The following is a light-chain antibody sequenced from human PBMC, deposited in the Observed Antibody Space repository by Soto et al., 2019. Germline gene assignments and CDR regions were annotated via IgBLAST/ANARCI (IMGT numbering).Light chain of an antibody. J-gene: IGLJ2*01. V-gene: IGLV1-40*01. CDR3: QSYDGSLSGGGV. CDR2: DNS. CDR1: TSNIGAGYH. Sequence: QSVLTQPPSVSGAPGQRVTISCTGSTSNIGAGYHVHWYQQLPGTAPKLLIYDNSNRPSGVPDRFSGSKSGTSASLAITGLRAEDEAGYCCQSYDGSLSGGGVLGGGTTVTV.